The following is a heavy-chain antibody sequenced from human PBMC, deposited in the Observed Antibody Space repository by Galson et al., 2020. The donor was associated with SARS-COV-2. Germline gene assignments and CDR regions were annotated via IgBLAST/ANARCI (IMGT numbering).Heavy chain of an antibody. CDR3: ARPVVVAAAAWFGP. CDR1: GYTFSGYY. J-gene: IGHJ5*02. V-gene: IGHV1-2*02. D-gene: IGHD2-15*01. Sequence: ASVKVSCKASGYTFSGYYLHWVRQAPGQGLEWMGWINPNSGGTNYAQKFQGRVSMTRDTSINTAYMELSGLTSDDTAVYYCARPVVVAAAAWFGPWGQGPLVTVSS. CDR2: INPNSGGT.